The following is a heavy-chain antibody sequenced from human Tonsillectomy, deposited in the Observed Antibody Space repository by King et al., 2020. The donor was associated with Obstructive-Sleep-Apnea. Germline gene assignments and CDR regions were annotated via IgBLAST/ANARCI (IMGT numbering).Heavy chain of an antibody. Sequence: VQLVQSGAEVKKPGSSVKVSCKASGGTFSSYAISWVRQAPGQGLEWMGGIIPIFVTANYAQKFQGRVTITADESTSTAYMELSSLSSEVTAVYYCARGPRPPLHLFDYWGQGTLVTVSS. CDR3: ARGPRPPLHLFDY. CDR1: GGTFSSYA. D-gene: IGHD4-11*01. CDR2: IIPIFVTA. J-gene: IGHJ4*02. V-gene: IGHV1-69*01.